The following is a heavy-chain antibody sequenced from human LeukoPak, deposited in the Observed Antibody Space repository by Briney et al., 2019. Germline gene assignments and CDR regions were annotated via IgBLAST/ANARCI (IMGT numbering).Heavy chain of an antibody. CDR1: GYTFTSYG. D-gene: IGHD3-22*01. Sequence: ASVKVSCKASGYTFTSYGISWVRQAPGQGLEWMGWISAYNGNTNYAQKLQGRVTMTTDTSTSTAYMELRSLRPDDTAVYYCARDYYDSSGYYDGPDYWGQGTLVTVSS. CDR3: ARDYYDSSGYYDGPDY. V-gene: IGHV1-18*01. J-gene: IGHJ4*02. CDR2: ISAYNGNT.